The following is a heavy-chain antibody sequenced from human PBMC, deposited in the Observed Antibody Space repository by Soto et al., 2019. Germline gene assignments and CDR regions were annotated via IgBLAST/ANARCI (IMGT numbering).Heavy chain of an antibody. CDR3: ARVRLKITMVRGVIQEKNYYYYMDV. V-gene: IGHV4-31*03. CDR2: VYYSGST. Sequence: PSETLSLTCTVSGGSISSGGYYWSWIRQHPGKGLEWIGYVYYSGSTYYNPSLKSRVTISVDTSKNQFSLKLSSVTAADTAVYYCARVRLKITMVRGVIQEKNYYYYMDVWGKGTTVTVSS. D-gene: IGHD3-10*01. J-gene: IGHJ6*03. CDR1: GGSISSGGYY.